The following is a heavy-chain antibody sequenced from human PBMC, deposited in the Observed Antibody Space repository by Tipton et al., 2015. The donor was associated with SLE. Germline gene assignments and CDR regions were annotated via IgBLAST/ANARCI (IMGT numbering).Heavy chain of an antibody. D-gene: IGHD1-26*01. CDR2: ITGSGHRT. CDR3: AKRDSGHYFDD. Sequence: SLRLSCATSGFTFSDSAMSWVRQAPGEGLEWVSTITGSGHRTYYADSVKGRFTISRDNYNNTLYLQMSSLRADDTAVYYCAKRDSGHYFDDWGQGALVTVSS. J-gene: IGHJ4*02. CDR1: GFTFSDSA. V-gene: IGHV3-23*01.